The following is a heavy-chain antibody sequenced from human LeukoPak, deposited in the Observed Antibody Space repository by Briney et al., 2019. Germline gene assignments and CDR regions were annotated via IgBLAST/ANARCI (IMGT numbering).Heavy chain of an antibody. Sequence: SETLSLTCIISGGSISDYYWGWIRQPPGKGLEWIGYVHSNGDTDYNPSLRSRLTILLDTSKKGFSLKLSSVTAADTAVYYCARDPPGSTGSGSYRDYWGQGTLVTVSS. V-gene: IGHV4-59*12. CDR1: GGSISDYY. CDR3: ARDPPGSTGSGSYRDY. CDR2: VHSNGDT. J-gene: IGHJ4*02. D-gene: IGHD3-10*01.